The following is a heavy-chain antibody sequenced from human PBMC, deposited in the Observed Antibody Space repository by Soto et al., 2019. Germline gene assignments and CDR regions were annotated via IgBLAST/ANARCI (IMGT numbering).Heavy chain of an antibody. CDR3: AKSFYCSSTTCYTDYYYYGMDV. CDR1: GGTFSSYA. V-gene: IGHV1-69*06. Sequence: SVKVSCKSSGGTFSSYAISWVRQAPGQGLEWMGGIIPIFGTANYAQKFQGRVTITADKSTSTAYMELSSLRSEDTAVYYCAKSFYCSSTTCYTDYYYYGMDVWGQGTTVTVSS. CDR2: IIPIFGTA. J-gene: IGHJ6*02. D-gene: IGHD2-2*02.